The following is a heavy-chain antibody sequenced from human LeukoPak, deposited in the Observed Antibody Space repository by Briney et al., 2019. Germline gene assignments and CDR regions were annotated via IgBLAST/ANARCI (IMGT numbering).Heavy chain of an antibody. V-gene: IGHV4-38-2*02. D-gene: IGHD3-22*01. CDR3: ARGPDYYDSSGSHDY. CDR1: GYSISSGYY. CDR2: IYHSGST. J-gene: IGHJ4*02. Sequence: SETLSLTCTVSGYSISSGYYWGWIRQPPGKGLEWIGSIYHSGSTYYNPSLKSRVTISVDTSKNQFSLKLSSVTAADTAVYYCARGPDYYDSSGSHDYWGQGTLVTVSS.